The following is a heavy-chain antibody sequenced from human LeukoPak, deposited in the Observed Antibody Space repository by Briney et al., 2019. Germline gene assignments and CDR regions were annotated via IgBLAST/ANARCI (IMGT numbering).Heavy chain of an antibody. Sequence: GGSLRLSCAASGFTVSNAWMSWFRQAPGKGLEWVGRIKSKTDGGTTDYAAPVKGRFTISRDDSKNTLYLQMNSLKTEDTAVYYCTRQIGYYDILTGPFYYYYGMDVWGQGTTVTVSS. CDR2: IKSKTDGGTT. D-gene: IGHD3-9*01. CDR3: TRQIGYYDILTGPFYYYYGMDV. J-gene: IGHJ6*02. V-gene: IGHV3-15*01. CDR1: GFTVSNAW.